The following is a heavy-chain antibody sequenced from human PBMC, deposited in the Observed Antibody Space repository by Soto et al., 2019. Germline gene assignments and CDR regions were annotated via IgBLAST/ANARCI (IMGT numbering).Heavy chain of an antibody. V-gene: IGHV3-66*01. CDR2: IYSHGST. Sequence: VQLVESGGSLVQPGGSLTVSCAASGVTVSDNYMTWLRQAPGKGLEFVSLIYSHGSTRYADSVKGRFTIYRDGSKNMVYLQRNGLRVEDTAIYYCASSLPVTPLGYWGQGTLVTVSS. CDR1: GVTVSDNY. D-gene: IGHD4-17*01. J-gene: IGHJ1*01. CDR3: ASSLPVTPLGY.